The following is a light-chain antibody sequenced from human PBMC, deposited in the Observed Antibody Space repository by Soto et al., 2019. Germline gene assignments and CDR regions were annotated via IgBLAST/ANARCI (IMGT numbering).Light chain of an antibody. Sequence: DIQMTQSPSPLSASVGDRVTITCRASQSISSWLAWYQLKPGKAPKVLIYDASSLESGVPSRFSGSGSGTEFTLTISSLQPDDFATYYCQQYHSWLTFGPGTKVDIK. CDR3: QQYHSWLT. CDR2: DAS. J-gene: IGKJ3*01. V-gene: IGKV1-5*01. CDR1: QSISSW.